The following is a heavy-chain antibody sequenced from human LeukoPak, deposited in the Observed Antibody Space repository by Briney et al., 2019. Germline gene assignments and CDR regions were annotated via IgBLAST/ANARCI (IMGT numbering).Heavy chain of an antibody. CDR2: IFHSGST. CDR3: AKNAWYCLDY. CDR1: GDSISNNIW. J-gene: IGHJ4*02. Sequence: SETLSLTCTVSGDSISNNIWWSWVRPPPGKGLEWIGEIFHSGSTNYNPSLKSRVTTSLDKSKNQVALRVDSLTAADTAVYYCAKNAWYCLDYWGQGTLVTVSS. D-gene: IGHD6-13*01. V-gene: IGHV4-4*02.